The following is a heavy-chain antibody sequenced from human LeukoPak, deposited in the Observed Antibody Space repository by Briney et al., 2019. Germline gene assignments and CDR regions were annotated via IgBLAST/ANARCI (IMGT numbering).Heavy chain of an antibody. J-gene: IGHJ4*02. CDR3: ARGRDTYYYDSSGPVAY. V-gene: IGHV1-69*06. CDR1: GSTFSSYV. CDR2: IIPPFGTI. Sequence: ASVKVSCKASGSTFSSYVLNWVRQAPGQGLEWMGGIIPPFGTINYAQKFQARVTIIADKSTSTAYIELSSLRSEDTAVYYCARGRDTYYYDSSGPVAYWGQGTLVTVSS. D-gene: IGHD3-22*01.